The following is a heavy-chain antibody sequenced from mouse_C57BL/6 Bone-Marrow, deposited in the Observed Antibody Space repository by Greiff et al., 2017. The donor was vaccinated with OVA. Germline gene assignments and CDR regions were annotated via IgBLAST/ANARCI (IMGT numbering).Heavy chain of an antibody. CDR1: GFTFSDYG. V-gene: IGHV5-15*01. J-gene: IGHJ1*03. Sequence: EVMLVESGGGLVQPGGSLKLSCAASGFTFSDYGMAWVRQAPRKGPEWVAFISNLAYSIYYADTVTGRFTISRENAKNTLYLEMSSLRSEDTAMYYCARSLFTTVVATDVWGTGTTVTVSS. CDR2: ISNLAYSI. D-gene: IGHD1-1*01. CDR3: ARSLFTTVVATDV.